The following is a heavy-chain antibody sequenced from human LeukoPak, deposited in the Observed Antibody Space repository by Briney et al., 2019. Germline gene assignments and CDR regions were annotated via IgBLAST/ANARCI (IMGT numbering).Heavy chain of an antibody. D-gene: IGHD6-13*01. CDR3: ASDRQQLGQPRVWYFDL. CDR1: GGSISSSSYY. J-gene: IGHJ2*01. V-gene: IGHV4-39*07. Sequence: KPSETLSLTCTVSGGSISSSSYYWGWIRQPPGKGLEWIGSIYYSGSTYYNPSLKSRVTISVDTSKNQFSLKLSSVTAADTAVYHCASDRQQLGQPRVWYFDLWGRGTLVTVSS. CDR2: IYYSGST.